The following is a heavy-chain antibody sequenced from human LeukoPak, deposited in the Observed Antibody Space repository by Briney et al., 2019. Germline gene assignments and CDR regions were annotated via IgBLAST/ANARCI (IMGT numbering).Heavy chain of an antibody. D-gene: IGHD3-10*01. CDR2: INQDGGEN. V-gene: IGHV3-7*01. CDR3: TKGRSNHY. J-gene: IGHJ4*02. CDR1: GFTFSDFW. Sequence: GSLRLSCAASGFTFSDFWMGWVRQAPGKGLEWVANINQDGGENYYRDSVKGRFTISRDNAKNSLYLQMNSLRAEDTAVYYCTKGRSNHYWGQGTLVTVST.